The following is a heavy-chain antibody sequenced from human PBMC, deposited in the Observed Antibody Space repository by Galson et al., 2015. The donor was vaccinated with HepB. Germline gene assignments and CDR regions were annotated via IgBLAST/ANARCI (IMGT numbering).Heavy chain of an antibody. Sequence: SLRLSCAASGFTFSSYAMSWVRQAPGKGLEWVSAISGSGGSTYYADSVKGRFTISRDNSKNTLYLQMNSLRAEDTAVYYCAKNGVIRLRAPYYFDYWGQGTLVAVSS. D-gene: IGHD4-17*01. CDR3: AKNGVIRLRAPYYFDY. CDR2: ISGSGGST. J-gene: IGHJ4*02. CDR1: GFTFSSYA. V-gene: IGHV3-23*01.